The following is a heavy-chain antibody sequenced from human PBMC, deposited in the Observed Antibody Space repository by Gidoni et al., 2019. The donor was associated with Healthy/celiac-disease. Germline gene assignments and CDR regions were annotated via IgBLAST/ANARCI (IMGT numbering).Heavy chain of an antibody. D-gene: IGHD3-3*01. V-gene: IGHV1-46*03. Sequence: QVQLVQSGAEVKKPGASVKVSCKASGYTFTSYYMHCGRQAPGQGLEWMGIINPSGGSTSYAQKFQGRVTMTRDTSTSTVYMELSSLRSEDTAVYYCARDLVPYYDFWSGYPGGGMDVWGQGTTVTVSS. CDR3: ARDLVPYYDFWSGYPGGGMDV. CDR1: GYTFTSYY. J-gene: IGHJ6*02. CDR2: INPSGGST.